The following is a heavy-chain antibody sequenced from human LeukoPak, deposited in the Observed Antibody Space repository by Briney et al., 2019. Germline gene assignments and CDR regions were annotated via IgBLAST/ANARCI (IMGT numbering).Heavy chain of an antibody. CDR2: NT. J-gene: IGHJ3*02. V-gene: IGHV4-39*01. Sequence: SETLSLTCAVSGASISSSTYYWGWIRQPPGKGLEWIGSNTYYNPSLKSRVTISLDTSKNQFSLKLSSVTAADTAVYYCARHPLPYRYCSSTSCSSGAFDIWGQGTMVTVSS. CDR1: GASISSSTYY. CDR3: ARHPLPYRYCSSTSCSSGAFDI. D-gene: IGHD2-2*01.